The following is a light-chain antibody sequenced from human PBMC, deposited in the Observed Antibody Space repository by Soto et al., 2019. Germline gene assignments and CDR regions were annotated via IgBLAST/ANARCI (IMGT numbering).Light chain of an antibody. Sequence: DIRMTQSPSSLSASVGDRVTITCRARQTISSYLNWYQQKPGKAPKLLIYAASGLQSGVPSRFSGSGSGTDFTLTINSLQPEDFTTYYCQQSYSTPYTFGQGTKLEIK. CDR1: QTISSY. V-gene: IGKV1-39*01. CDR3: QQSYSTPYT. CDR2: AAS. J-gene: IGKJ2*01.